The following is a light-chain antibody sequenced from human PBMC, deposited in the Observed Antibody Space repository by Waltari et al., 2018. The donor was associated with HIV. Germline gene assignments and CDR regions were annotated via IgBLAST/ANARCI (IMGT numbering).Light chain of an antibody. V-gene: IGLV3-1*01. CDR3: QAWDSSTAV. Sequence: SYELTQPPSVSVSQAQTASITCSGDKLGDKYACWYKQKPGQSPVLVIYQDSKRPSGIPERFSGSNSGNTATLTISGTQAMDEADYYCQAWDSSTAVFGGGTKLTVL. CDR2: QDS. J-gene: IGLJ3*02. CDR1: KLGDKY.